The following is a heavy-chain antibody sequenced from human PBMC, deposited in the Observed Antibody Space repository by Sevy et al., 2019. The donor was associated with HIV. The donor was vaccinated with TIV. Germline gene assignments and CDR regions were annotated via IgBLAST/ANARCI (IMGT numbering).Heavy chain of an antibody. Sequence: GGSLRLSCVASGFTFSFFVMHWVRQAPGKGLQWVATIWYDGRNTYYADSVKGRFTISRDTSKKTLYLHLNRLRVEDTAVYYCAKDVEQGVWLTSAAEYGGQGTLVTVSS. CDR2: IWYDGRNT. CDR3: AKDVEQGVWLTSAAEY. J-gene: IGHJ4*02. V-gene: IGHV3-33*06. D-gene: IGHD3-9*01. CDR1: GFTFSFFV.